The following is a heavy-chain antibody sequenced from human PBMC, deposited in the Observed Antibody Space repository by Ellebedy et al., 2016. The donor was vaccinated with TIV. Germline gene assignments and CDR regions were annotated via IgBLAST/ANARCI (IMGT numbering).Heavy chain of an antibody. CDR3: ARGKEQQLVWNDAFDI. CDR1: GFTFSSYA. D-gene: IGHD6-13*01. CDR2: ISYDGSNK. Sequence: GGSLRLSXAASGFTFSSYAMHWVRQAPGKGLEWVAVISYDGSNKYYADSVKGRFTISRDNSKNTLYLQMNSLRAEDTAVYYCARGKEQQLVWNDAFDIWGQGTMVTVSS. V-gene: IGHV3-30-3*01. J-gene: IGHJ3*02.